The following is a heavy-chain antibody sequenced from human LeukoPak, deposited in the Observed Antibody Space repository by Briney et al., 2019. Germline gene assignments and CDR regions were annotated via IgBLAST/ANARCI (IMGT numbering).Heavy chain of an antibody. V-gene: IGHV4-59*08. Sequence: SETLSLTCTVSGGSISSYYRSWIRQPPGKGLEWIGYIYYSGSTNYNPSLKSRVTISVDTSKNQFSLKLSSVTAADTAVYYCARLLSTVTTSQPFDYWGQGTLVTVSS. CDR1: GGSISSYY. CDR3: ARLLSTVTTSQPFDY. J-gene: IGHJ4*02. D-gene: IGHD4-17*01. CDR2: IYYSGST.